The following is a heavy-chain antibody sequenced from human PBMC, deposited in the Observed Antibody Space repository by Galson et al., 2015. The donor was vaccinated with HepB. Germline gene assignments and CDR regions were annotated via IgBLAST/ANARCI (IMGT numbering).Heavy chain of an antibody. CDR2: IYRGGAT. CDR3: ARDEAGNPVRHF. J-gene: IGHJ4*02. Sequence: SLRLSCAASGFPVTYNYVSWVRQAPGKGLESVSLIYRGGATSYADSVQGRSIISNDSSPTTVYLQMRRLRVDDSAIYYCARDEAGNPVRHFWGQGVLVTVSS. V-gene: IGHV3-66*01. CDR1: GFPVTYNY.